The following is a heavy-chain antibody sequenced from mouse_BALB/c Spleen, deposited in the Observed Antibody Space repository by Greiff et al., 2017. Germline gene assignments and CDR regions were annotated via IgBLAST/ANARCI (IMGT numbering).Heavy chain of an antibody. D-gene: IGHD1-1*01. Sequence: EVKLVESGGGLVQPGGSRKLSCAASGFTFSSFGMHWVRQAPEKGLEWVAYIGSGSSTIYYADTVKGRFTISRDNPKNTLFLQMTSLRSEDTAMYYCASFTTRFAYWGQGTLVTVSA. CDR2: IGSGSSTI. CDR1: GFTFSSFG. J-gene: IGHJ3*01. V-gene: IGHV5-17*02. CDR3: ASFTTRFAY.